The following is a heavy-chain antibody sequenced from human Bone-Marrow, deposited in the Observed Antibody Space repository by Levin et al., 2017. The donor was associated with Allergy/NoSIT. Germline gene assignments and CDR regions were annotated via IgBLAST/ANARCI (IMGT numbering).Heavy chain of an antibody. D-gene: IGHD4-17*01. Sequence: SETLSLTCTVSGGSISSSSYYWGWIRQPPGKGLEWIGSVFYSVSTYYNPSLKSRVTISVDTSKNQFSLKLRSVTVADTAVYYCARHRGGDYDWYFDRWGRGTLVTVSS. CDR1: GGSISSSSYY. CDR2: VFYSVST. J-gene: IGHJ2*01. V-gene: IGHV4-39*01. CDR3: ARHRGGDYDWYFDR.